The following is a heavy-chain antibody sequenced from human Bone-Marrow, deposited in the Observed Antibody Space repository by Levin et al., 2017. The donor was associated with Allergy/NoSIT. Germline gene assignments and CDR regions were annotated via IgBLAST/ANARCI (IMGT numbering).Heavy chain of an antibody. Sequence: SETLSLTCAVSHYFISSGYYWGWIRQSPGKGLEWIGTTHHNGRTDYNPSLKSRVTIFLDTSENQFSLKMTSVTAADTAVYFCARDYCYGGNCYSGTFDIWGQGARVTVSS. CDR3: ARDYCYGGNCYSGTFDI. J-gene: IGHJ3*02. V-gene: IGHV4-38-2*02. CDR2: THHNGRT. CDR1: HYFISSGYY. D-gene: IGHD2-15*01.